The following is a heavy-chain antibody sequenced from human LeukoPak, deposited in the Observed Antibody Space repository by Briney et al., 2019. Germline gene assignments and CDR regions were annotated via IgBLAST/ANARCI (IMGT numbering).Heavy chain of an antibody. CDR2: IYYSGST. D-gene: IGHD5-12*01. CDR3: ARTGYSGYDQYYFDF. V-gene: IGHV4-30-4*01. J-gene: IGHJ4*02. CDR1: GGSISSGDYY. Sequence: PSETLSLTCTVSGGSISSGDYYWSWIRQPPGKGLEWIGYIYYSGSTYYNPSLKSRVTISVDTSKNQFSLKLSSVTAADTAVYYCARTGYSGYDQYYFDFWGQGTLVTVSS.